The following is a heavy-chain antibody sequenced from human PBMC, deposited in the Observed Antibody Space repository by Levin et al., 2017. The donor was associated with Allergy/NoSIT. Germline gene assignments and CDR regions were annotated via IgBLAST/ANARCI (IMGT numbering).Heavy chain of an antibody. CDR1: GGSISSGSYY. CDR3: AREVLRTGFRFGEPHDAFDI. Sequence: SETLSLTCTVSGGSISSGSYYWSWIRQPAGTGLEWIGRIYTSGSTNYNPSLKSRVTISVDTSKNQFSLKLSSVTAADTAVYYCAREVLRTGFRFGEPHDAFDIWGQGTMVTVSS. D-gene: IGHD3-10*01. CDR2: IYTSGST. J-gene: IGHJ3*02. V-gene: IGHV4-61*02.